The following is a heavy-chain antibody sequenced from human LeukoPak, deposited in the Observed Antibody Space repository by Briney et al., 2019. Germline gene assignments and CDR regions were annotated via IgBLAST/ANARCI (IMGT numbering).Heavy chain of an antibody. V-gene: IGHV3-73*01. CDR3: TRRHTMSPPLDV. CDR2: IRSKANSYAT. CDR1: GFTFSSYD. Sequence: PGGSLRLSRAASGFTFSSYDMHWVRQASGKGLEWVGRIRSKANSYATAYAASVKGRFTISRDDSKNTAYLQMNSLKTEDTAVYYCTRRHTMSPPLDVWGKGTTVTVSS. D-gene: IGHD3-10*02. J-gene: IGHJ6*04.